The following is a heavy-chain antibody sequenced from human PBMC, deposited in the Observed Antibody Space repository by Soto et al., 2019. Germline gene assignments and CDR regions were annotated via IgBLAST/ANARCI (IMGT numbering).Heavy chain of an antibody. D-gene: IGHD4-17*01. J-gene: IGHJ4*02. Sequence: SETLSLTCTVSGGSMSNYYWSWIRQPPGKGLEWIGCVYYSGSTNYNPSLESRVTISVDTSKNQFSLKLSSVTAAETAVYYCTREQTSTVVTQWGQGTRVTVSS. CDR3: TREQTSTVVTQ. CDR1: GGSMSNYY. CDR2: VYYSGST. V-gene: IGHV4-59*01.